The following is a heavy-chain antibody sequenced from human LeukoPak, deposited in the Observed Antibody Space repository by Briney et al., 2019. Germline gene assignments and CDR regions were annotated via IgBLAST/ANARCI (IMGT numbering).Heavy chain of an antibody. V-gene: IGHV5-51*01. CDR2: IWPGDSDT. CDR1: GDNFTNYW. J-gene: IGHJ4*02. D-gene: IGHD6-6*01. Sequence: GESLKISCRGSGDNFTNYWIAWVRHKPGKGLEWMGIIWPGDSDTRYNPSFQGHVTMSADKSIATAYLQWTSLRASDTATYCARRDSSSSLGYWGQGTLVTVSS. CDR3: ARRDSSSSLGY.